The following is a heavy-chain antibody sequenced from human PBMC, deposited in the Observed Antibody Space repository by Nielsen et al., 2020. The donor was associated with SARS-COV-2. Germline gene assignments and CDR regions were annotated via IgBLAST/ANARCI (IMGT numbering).Heavy chain of an antibody. D-gene: IGHD1-1*01. J-gene: IGHJ4*02. CDR3: ARDLNWNDPF. CDR2: IKTDGSEK. Sequence: WIRQPPGKGLEWVASIKTDGSEKTYADSVKGRFIISRDNTKNSLNLQMNSLRAEDTALYYCARDLNWNDPFGGQGTLVTVSS. V-gene: IGHV3-7*03.